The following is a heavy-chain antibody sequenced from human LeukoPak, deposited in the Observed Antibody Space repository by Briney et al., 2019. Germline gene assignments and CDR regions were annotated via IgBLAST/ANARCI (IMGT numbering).Heavy chain of an antibody. CDR1: GGTFSSYA. CDR3: ASGPHDYGDFYFDY. J-gene: IGHJ4*02. V-gene: IGHV1-69*01. CDR2: IIPIFGTA. Sequence: ASVKVSCKASGGTFSSYAISWVRQAPGQGLEWMGGIIPIFGTANYAQKFQGRVTITADESTSTAYMELSSLRSEDTAVYYCASGPHDYGDFYFDYWGRGTLVTVSS. D-gene: IGHD4-17*01.